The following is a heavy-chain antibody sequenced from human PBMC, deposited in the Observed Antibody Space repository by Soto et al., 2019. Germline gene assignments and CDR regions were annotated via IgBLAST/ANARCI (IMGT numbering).Heavy chain of an antibody. CDR3: ARDLIRRSGWFDP. J-gene: IGHJ5*02. D-gene: IGHD6-19*01. V-gene: IGHV3-13*01. CDR1: GFTFSSYD. CDR2: IGTAGDT. Sequence: GGSLRLSCAASGFTFSSYDMHWVRQATGKGLEWVSAIGTAGDTYYPGSVKGRFTISRENAKNSLYLQMNSLRAEDTAVYYCARDLIRRSGWFDPWGQGTLVTVSS.